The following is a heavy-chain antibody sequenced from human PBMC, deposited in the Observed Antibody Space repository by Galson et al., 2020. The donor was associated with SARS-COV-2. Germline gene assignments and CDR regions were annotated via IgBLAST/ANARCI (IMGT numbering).Heavy chain of an antibody. D-gene: IGHD2-8*01. CDR3: AKDQVLMGYATTYYFDC. V-gene: IGHV3-33*06. CDR2: IWYDGSNK. CDR1: GFTFSSYG. J-gene: IGHJ4*02. Sequence: GGSLRLSCAASGFTFSSYGMHWVRQAPGKGLEWVAVIWYDGSNKYYADSVKGRFTISRDNSKNTLYLQMNSLRAEDTAVYYCAKDQVLMGYATTYYFDCWGQGTLVPVSS.